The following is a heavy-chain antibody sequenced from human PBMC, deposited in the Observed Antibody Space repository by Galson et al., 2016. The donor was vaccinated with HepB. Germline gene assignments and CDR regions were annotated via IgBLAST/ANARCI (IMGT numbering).Heavy chain of an antibody. CDR1: GFTFNIYA. V-gene: IGHV3-23*01. D-gene: IGHD6-13*01. J-gene: IGHJ1*01. CDR2: ISSGGTT. Sequence: SLRLSCAASGFTFNIYAMSWVRLAPGKGLEWVSAISSGGTTYYADPVKGRFTISRDDSKNTLPLQMNSLRAEDTAVYYCAKDRDSNWYEKYFQHWGQGTLVTVSS. CDR3: AKDRDSNWYEKYFQH.